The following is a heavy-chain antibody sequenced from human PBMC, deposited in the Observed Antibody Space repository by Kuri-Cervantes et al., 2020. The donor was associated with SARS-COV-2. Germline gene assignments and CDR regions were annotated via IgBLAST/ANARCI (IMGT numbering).Heavy chain of an antibody. Sequence: ASVKVSCKASGYTFTNYGISWVRQAPGQGLEWMGGISAYNGNTNYAQKLQGRVTMTTDTSTNTAYMELRSLRSDDTAVYYCARVGFVVVPAAIRANNWFDPWGQGTLVTVSS. V-gene: IGHV1-18*04. CDR3: ARVGFVVVPAAIRANNWFDP. CDR2: ISAYNGNT. J-gene: IGHJ5*02. D-gene: IGHD2-2*01. CDR1: GYTFTNYG.